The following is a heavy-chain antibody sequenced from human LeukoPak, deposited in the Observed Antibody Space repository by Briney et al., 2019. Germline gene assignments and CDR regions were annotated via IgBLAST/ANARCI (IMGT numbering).Heavy chain of an antibody. J-gene: IGHJ3*02. D-gene: IGHD3-10*01. V-gene: IGHV4-4*02. CDR1: GGSISSSNW. CDR3: ARGFALLLWFGETHAFDI. Sequence: SETLSLTCAVSGGSISSSNWWSWVRQPPGKGLEWIGEIYHSGSTNYNPSLKSRVTISVDKSKNQFSLKLSSVTAADTAVYYCARGFALLLWFGETHAFDIWGQGTMVTVSS. CDR2: IYHSGST.